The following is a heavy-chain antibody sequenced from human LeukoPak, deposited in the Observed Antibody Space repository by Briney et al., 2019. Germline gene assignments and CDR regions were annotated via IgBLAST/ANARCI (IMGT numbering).Heavy chain of an antibody. CDR3: TTWNYYDSAFDI. V-gene: IGHV3-15*01. CDR1: GFTFSNAW. D-gene: IGHD3-22*01. Sequence: GGSLRLSCAASGFTFSNAWMSWVRQAPGKGLEWVGRIKSKTDGGTTDYAVPVKGRFTISRYDYLKMNSLKNEDTAVYYCTTWNYYDSAFDIWGQGTMVTVSS. J-gene: IGHJ3*02. CDR2: IKSKTDGGTT.